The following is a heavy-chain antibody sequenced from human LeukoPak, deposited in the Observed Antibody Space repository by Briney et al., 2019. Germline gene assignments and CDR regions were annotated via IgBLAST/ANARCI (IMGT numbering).Heavy chain of an antibody. CDR2: INPSGGST. CDR3: ARDRMVYALSNWFDP. Sequence: ASVKVSCKASGYTFTSYYMHWVRQAPGQGLEWMGIINPSGGSTSYAQKFQGRVTMTRDTSTSTVYMELSSLRSEDTAVCYCARDRMVYALSNWFDPWGQGTLVTVSS. V-gene: IGHV1-46*01. D-gene: IGHD2-8*01. J-gene: IGHJ5*02. CDR1: GYTFTSYY.